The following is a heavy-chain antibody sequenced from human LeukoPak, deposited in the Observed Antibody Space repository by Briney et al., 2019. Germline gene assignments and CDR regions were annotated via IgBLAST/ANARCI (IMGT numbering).Heavy chain of an antibody. CDR1: GFTFSSYW. Sequence: GGSLRLSCAASGFTFSSYWTHWVRQAPGKGLVWVSRINSDGSSTSYADSVKGRFTISRDNAKNTLYLQMNSLRAEGTAVYCCARDPKPKLRFLEWLPSGPLYGMDVWGQGTTVTVSS. D-gene: IGHD3-3*01. CDR2: INSDGSST. J-gene: IGHJ6*02. V-gene: IGHV3-74*01. CDR3: ARDPKPKLRFLEWLPSGPLYGMDV.